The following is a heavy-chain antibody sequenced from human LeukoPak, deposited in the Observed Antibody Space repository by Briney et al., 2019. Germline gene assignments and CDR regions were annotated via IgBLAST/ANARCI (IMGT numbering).Heavy chain of an antibody. CDR3: ARALYYEPSYLDS. Sequence: PGGSLRLSCAASGFTVSSNYMSWVRQPPGKGLKWIGEVTPSGVAHYNPSLTSPVTISVDTSKNQFSLMVTSVTAADTALYFCARALYYEPSYLDSWGRGTLVTVSS. CDR1: GFTVSSNY. CDR2: VTPSGVA. D-gene: IGHD3-22*01. V-gene: IGHV4-34*01. J-gene: IGHJ4*02.